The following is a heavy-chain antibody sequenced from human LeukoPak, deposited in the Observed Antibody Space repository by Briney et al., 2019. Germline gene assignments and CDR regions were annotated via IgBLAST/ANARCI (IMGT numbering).Heavy chain of an antibody. CDR1: GGTFSSYA. V-gene: IGHV1-69*05. Sequence: PVKVSCKASGGTFSSYAISWVRQAPGQGLEWMGGIIPIFGTANYAQKFQGRVTITTDESTSTAYMELSSLRSEDTAVYYCAREIGAEGFGFDYWGQGTLVTVSS. D-gene: IGHD3-10*01. CDR3: AREIGAEGFGFDY. J-gene: IGHJ4*02. CDR2: IIPIFGTA.